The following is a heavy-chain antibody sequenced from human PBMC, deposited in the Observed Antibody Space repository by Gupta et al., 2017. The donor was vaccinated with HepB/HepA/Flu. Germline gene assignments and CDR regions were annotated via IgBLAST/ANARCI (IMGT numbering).Heavy chain of an antibody. J-gene: IGHJ4*02. CDR3: ARGAYGEYAINDY. V-gene: IGHV4-34*01. Sequence: QVQLQQWRPGLMKPSETLSLTSAVYRASFSGYYWSWIRQPPGKGLAWIGEINPNGSTNYNPSLKNRVTISVDTSKNQFSLKLSSVTDADTAVYYCARGAYGEYAINDYWGQVTLVTVSS. CDR1: RASFSGYY. D-gene: IGHD4-17*01. CDR2: INPNGST.